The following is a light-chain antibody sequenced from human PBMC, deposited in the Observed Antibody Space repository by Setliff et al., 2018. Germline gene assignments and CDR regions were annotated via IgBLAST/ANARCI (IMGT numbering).Light chain of an antibody. CDR1: SSDVGGYNY. CDR2: DVS. CDR3: SSYSSRTTLDV. V-gene: IGLV2-14*03. Sequence: QSVLTQPASVSGSLGQSITISCTGTSSDVGGYNYVSWYQQHPGKAPKLMIYDVSVRPSGVSSRFSGSKSGNTASLTISGLQAEDEADYYCSSYSSRTTLDVFGTGTKVTVL. J-gene: IGLJ1*01.